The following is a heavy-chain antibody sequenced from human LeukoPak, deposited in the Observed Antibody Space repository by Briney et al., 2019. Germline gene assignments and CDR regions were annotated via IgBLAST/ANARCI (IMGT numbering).Heavy chain of an antibody. J-gene: IGHJ4*02. D-gene: IGHD3-22*01. CDR3: AGDEYYYDSSGYYPDY. CDR1: GFTFSSYG. CDR2: IWYDGSNK. V-gene: IGHV3-33*01. Sequence: SGGSLRLSCAASGFTFSSYGMHWVRQAPGKGLEWVAVIWYDGSNKYYADSVKGRFTISRDNSKNTLYLQMNSLRAEDTAVYYCAGDEYYYDSSGYYPDYWGQGTLVTASS.